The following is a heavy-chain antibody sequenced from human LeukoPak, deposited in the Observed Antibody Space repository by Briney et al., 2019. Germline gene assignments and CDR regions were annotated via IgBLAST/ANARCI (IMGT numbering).Heavy chain of an antibody. CDR2: IFHSGNT. CDR3: ARGAHIAARLSGPFDY. Sequence: PSQTLSLTCGVSGGSISSGGYAWSWIRQPPGKGLEWIGYIFHSGNTYYNPSLKSRVTISVDRSKNQFSLKLSSVTAADTAVYYCARGAHIAARLSGPFDYWGQGTLVTVSS. V-gene: IGHV4-30-2*01. D-gene: IGHD6-6*01. CDR1: GGSISSGGYA. J-gene: IGHJ4*02.